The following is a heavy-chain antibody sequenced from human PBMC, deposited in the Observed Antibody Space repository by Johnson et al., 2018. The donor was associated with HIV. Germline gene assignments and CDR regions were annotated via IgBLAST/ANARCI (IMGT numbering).Heavy chain of an antibody. J-gene: IGHJ3*02. CDR2: ISWNSGSI. V-gene: IGHV3-9*01. CDR3: AKEAKQHDAFDI. D-gene: IGHD6-13*01. Sequence: VQLVESGGGLVQPGRSLRLSCAASGFTFDDYAMHWVRQAPGKGLEWVPGISWNSGSIGYADSVKGRFTISRDNAKNSLYLQMNSLRAEDTALYYCAKEAKQHDAFDIWGQGTMVTVSS. CDR1: GFTFDDYA.